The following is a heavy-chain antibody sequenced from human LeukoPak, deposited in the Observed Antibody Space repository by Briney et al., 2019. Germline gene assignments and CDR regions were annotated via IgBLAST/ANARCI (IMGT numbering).Heavy chain of an antibody. CDR3: AREASGGYCSSTSCHNWFDT. J-gene: IGHJ5*02. V-gene: IGHV3-74*01. D-gene: IGHD2-2*01. CDR1: GFTFSSYW. CDR2: INSDGSST. Sequence: GGSLRLSCAASGFTFSSYWMNWVRQAPGKGLVWVSRINSDGSSTSDADSVKGRFTISRDNAKNTLYLQMNSLRTEDTAVDYCAREASGGYCSSTSCHNWFDTWGQGTPVTVSS.